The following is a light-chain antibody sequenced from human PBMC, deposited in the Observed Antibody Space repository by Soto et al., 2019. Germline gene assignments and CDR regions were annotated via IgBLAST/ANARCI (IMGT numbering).Light chain of an antibody. J-gene: IGLJ1*01. CDR2: GNS. Sequence: QSVLTQPPSVSGAPGQRVTFSCTGSSSNIGAGYDVHWYQQLPGTAPKLLIYGNSNRPSGVPDRFSGSKSGTSASLAITGLQAEDEADYYCQSYDSSLSAYVFGTGTKVTVL. CDR1: SSNIGAGYD. CDR3: QSYDSSLSAYV. V-gene: IGLV1-40*01.